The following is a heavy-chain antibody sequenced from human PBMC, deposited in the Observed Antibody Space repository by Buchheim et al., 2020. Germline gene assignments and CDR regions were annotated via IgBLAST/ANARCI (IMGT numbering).Heavy chain of an antibody. CDR2: ISGSGGNT. D-gene: IGHD6-13*01. V-gene: IGHV3-23*01. CDR3: ARELKLPAVGTVGFDF. Sequence: EVQLLESGGGLVQPGESLRLSCAASGFTFSSYTISWVRQAPGKGLEWVSAISGSGGNTYYADSVKGRFTISRDNSKNTLYLQMNSLRAEDTAVYYCARELKLPAVGTVGFDFWGQGTL. J-gene: IGHJ4*02. CDR1: GFTFSSYT.